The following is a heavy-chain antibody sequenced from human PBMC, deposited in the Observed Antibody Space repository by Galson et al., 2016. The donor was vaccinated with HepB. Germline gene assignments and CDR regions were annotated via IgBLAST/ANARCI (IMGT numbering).Heavy chain of an antibody. CDR2: ISSSSTYI. CDR3: ARIGAYCSSTSCRKWNYFDY. J-gene: IGHJ4*02. Sequence: SLRLSCAASGFTFSNAWMSWVRQAPGKGLEWVSSISSSSTYIYYADSVKGRFTISRDNAKNSLYLQMNSLRAEDTAVYYCARIGAYCSSTSCRKWNYFDYWGQGTLVTVSS. V-gene: IGHV3-21*01. D-gene: IGHD2-2*01. CDR1: GFTFSNAW.